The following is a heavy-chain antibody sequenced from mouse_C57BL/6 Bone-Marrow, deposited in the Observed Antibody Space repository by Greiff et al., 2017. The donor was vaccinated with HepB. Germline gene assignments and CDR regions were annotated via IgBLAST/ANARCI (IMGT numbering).Heavy chain of an antibody. CDR1: GYTFTSYW. J-gene: IGHJ4*01. V-gene: IGHV1-50*01. Sequence: QVQLQQPGAELVKPGASVKLSCKASGYTFTSYWMQWVKQRPGQGLEWIGEIDPSDSYTNYNQKFKGKATLTVDTSSSTAYMQLSSLTSEDSAVYYCARSSGYVYAMDCWGQGTSVTVSS. CDR2: IDPSDSYT. D-gene: IGHD3-2*02. CDR3: ARSSGYVYAMDC.